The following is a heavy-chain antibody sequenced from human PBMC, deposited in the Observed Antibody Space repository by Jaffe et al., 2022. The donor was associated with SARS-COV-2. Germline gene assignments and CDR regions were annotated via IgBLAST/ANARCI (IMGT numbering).Heavy chain of an antibody. D-gene: IGHD3-3*01. CDR2: IYTSGST. CDR1: GGSISSGSYY. Sequence: QVQLQESGPGLVKPSQTLSLTCTVSGGSISSGSYYWSWIRQPAGKGLEWIGRIYTSGSTNYNPSLKSRVTISVDTSKNQFSLKLSSVTAADTAVYYCARDSPFGVVHYYYGMDVWGQGTTVTVSS. CDR3: ARDSPFGVVHYYYGMDV. V-gene: IGHV4-61*02. J-gene: IGHJ6*02.